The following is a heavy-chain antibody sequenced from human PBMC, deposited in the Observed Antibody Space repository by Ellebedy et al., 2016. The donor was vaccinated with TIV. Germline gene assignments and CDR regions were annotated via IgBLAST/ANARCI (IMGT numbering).Heavy chain of an antibody. CDR2: IIPIFGTV. Sequence: AASVKVSCKASGVTFTRYAISWVRQAPGQGLEWMGGIIPIFGTVNYAQKFQGRVTITADESTSTAYMELSSLRSEDTAVYYWATSEAQGLYYPGYCSGGSCYKFVYWGQGTLVTVSS. D-gene: IGHD2-15*01. CDR1: GVTFTRYA. V-gene: IGHV1-69*13. CDR3: ATSEAQGLYYPGYCSGGSCYKFVY. J-gene: IGHJ4*02.